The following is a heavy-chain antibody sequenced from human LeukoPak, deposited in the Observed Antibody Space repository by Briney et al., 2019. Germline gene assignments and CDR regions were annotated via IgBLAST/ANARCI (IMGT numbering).Heavy chain of an antibody. V-gene: IGHV2-70*04. CDR1: GFSLSTSGMR. J-gene: IGHJ3*02. D-gene: IGHD6-19*01. Sequence: SGPALVKPPQPLTLTCTFSGFSLSTSGMRVSWIRQPPVKALEWLARIEWDDDKFYSTSLKTRITISKDTSKNQVVLTMTNMDPVDTATYYCARSYSSGWYSGLRNDAFDIWGQGTMVTVSS. CDR3: ARSYSSGWYSGLRNDAFDI. CDR2: IEWDDDK.